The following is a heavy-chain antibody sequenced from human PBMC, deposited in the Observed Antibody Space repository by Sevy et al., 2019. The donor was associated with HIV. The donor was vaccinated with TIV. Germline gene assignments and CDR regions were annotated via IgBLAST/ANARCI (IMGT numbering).Heavy chain of an antibody. D-gene: IGHD2-2*01. CDR3: ARAQRVLVPAGPNYYYYGMDV. V-gene: IGHV1-8*01. CDR2: MNPNSGNT. CDR1: GYTFTSYD. Sequence: ASVKVSCKASGYTFTSYDINWVRQATGQGLEWMGWMNPNSGNTGYAQKFQGRVTMTRNTSISTAYMELSSLRSEDTAVYYCARAQRVLVPAGPNYYYYGMDVWGQGTTVTVSS. J-gene: IGHJ6*02.